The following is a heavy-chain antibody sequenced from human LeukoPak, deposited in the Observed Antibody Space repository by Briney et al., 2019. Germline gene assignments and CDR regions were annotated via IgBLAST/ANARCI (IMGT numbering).Heavy chain of an antibody. CDR3: ARGISRYFDLDKDAFDI. Sequence: ASVKVSCKASGYTFTGYYMHWVRQAPGQGLEWMGRINPNSGNTGYAQKFQGRVTITRNTSISTAYMELSSLRSEDTAVYYCARGISRYFDLDKDAFDIWGQGTMVTVSS. CDR2: INPNSGNT. D-gene: IGHD3-9*01. V-gene: IGHV1-8*03. J-gene: IGHJ3*02. CDR1: GYTFTGYY.